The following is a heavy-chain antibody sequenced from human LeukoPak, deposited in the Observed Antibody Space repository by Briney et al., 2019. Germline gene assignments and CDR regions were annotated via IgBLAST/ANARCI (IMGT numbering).Heavy chain of an antibody. CDR2: VSGSGGST. V-gene: IGHV3-23*01. CDR1: GFTFSSYA. D-gene: IGHD3-22*01. J-gene: IGHJ4*02. Sequence: GGSLRLSCAASGFTFSSYAMSWVRQAPGKGLDWVSAVSGSGGSTYYADSVKGRFTISRDNSKNTLYLQMNSLRAEDTAVYYRSKDPYYYDSSGYYTTGDFDYWGQGTLVTVSS. CDR3: SKDPYYYDSSGYYTTGDFDY.